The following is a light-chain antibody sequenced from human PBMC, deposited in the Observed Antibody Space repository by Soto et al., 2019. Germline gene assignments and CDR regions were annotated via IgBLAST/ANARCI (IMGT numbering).Light chain of an antibody. CDR2: WAS. V-gene: IGKV4-1*01. CDR3: QQYYGTPWT. CDR1: QSVLYSSNNNNY. Sequence: DIVMTQSPDSLAVSLGERATINCKSSQSVLYSSNNNNYLAWYQQKPGQPPKLLIYWASTRESGVPDRFSGSGSGTDFTLTITSLRAVDVAVYYCQQYYGTPWTFGQGTKVEMK. J-gene: IGKJ1*01.